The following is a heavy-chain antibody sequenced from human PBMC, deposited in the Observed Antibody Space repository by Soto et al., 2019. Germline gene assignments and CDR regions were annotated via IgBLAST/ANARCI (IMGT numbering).Heavy chain of an antibody. CDR3: ARDSSLGAY. CDR1: GGSFSGYY. CDR2: INHSGST. J-gene: IGHJ4*02. V-gene: IGHV4-34*01. D-gene: IGHD1-26*01. Sequence: SETLSLTCAVYGGSFSGYYWSWIRQPPGKGLEWIGEINHSGSTNYNPSLKSRVTISVDTSKNQFSLKLSSVTAADTAVYYCARDSSLGAYWGQGTLVTVSS.